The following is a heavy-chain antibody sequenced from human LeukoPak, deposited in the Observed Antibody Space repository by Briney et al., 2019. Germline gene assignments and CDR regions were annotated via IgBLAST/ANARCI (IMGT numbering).Heavy chain of an antibody. CDR3: ATEEDPELNPGLKS. J-gene: IGHJ4*02. CDR2: ISFDGSDD. D-gene: IGHD1-14*01. Sequence: PGGSLRLSCAASGFTFSTYSMHWVRQAPGKGLEWVAIISFDGSDDNYADSMRGRFTISRDNSKNTLYLQVNNLTVEDTAVYYCATEEDPELNPGLKSWGQGTLVTVSS. CDR1: GFTFSTYS. V-gene: IGHV3-30-3*01.